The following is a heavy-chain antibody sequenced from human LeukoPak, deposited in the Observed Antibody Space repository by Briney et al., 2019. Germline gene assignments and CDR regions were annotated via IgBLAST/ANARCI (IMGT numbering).Heavy chain of an antibody. Sequence: PSETLSLTCSVSGGSISRSDYYWSWIRRPPGKGLEWIGYIYYSGITYYNPSLKSRVTISVDTSKNQFSLKLSSVTAADTAVYYCATPGGPPPDYYYYGMDVWGQGTTVTVSS. V-gene: IGHV4-30-4*01. CDR3: ATPGGPPPDYYYYGMDV. CDR1: GGSISRSDYY. D-gene: IGHD2-15*01. J-gene: IGHJ6*02. CDR2: IYYSGIT.